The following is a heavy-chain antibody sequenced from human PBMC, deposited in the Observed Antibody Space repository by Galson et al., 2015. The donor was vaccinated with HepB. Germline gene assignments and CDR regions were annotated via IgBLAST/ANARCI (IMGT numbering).Heavy chain of an antibody. CDR3: ETTARWE. J-gene: IGHJ4*02. D-gene: IGHD1-26*01. V-gene: IGHV3-23*01. CDR2: ISDSDGVT. CDR1: GFAFSSYT. Sequence: SLRLSCAASGFAFSSYTMTWVRQAPGKGLEWVSSISDSDGVTYYAESVKGRFTISRDNSNNMVYLHIDSLRVEDTAIYYCETTARWEWGQGTLVTVSS.